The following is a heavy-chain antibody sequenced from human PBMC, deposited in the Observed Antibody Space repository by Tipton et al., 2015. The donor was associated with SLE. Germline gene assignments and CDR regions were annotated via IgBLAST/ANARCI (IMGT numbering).Heavy chain of an antibody. CDR3: ARGRYCFESSGYFGY. V-gene: IGHV1-3*01. CDR1: GYTFSSFA. Sequence: QLVQSGPEVKKPGASVKVSCKASGYTFSSFAMHWVRQAPGQGLEWMGWINVVNGNTKNSQRFQGRVTISRDTSASTVYMDLSGLRSEDTAVYYCARGRYCFESSGYFGYWGQGTLVTVS. D-gene: IGHD3-22*01. CDR2: INVVNGNT. J-gene: IGHJ4*02.